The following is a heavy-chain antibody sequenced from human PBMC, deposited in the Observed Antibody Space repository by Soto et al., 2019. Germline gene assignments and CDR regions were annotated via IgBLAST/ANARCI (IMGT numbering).Heavy chain of an antibody. D-gene: IGHD2-15*01. V-gene: IGHV1-18*01. CDR3: ARSGPICSGGSCYYVFDY. J-gene: IGHJ4*02. CDR1: GYTFTSYG. Sequence: ASVKVSCKASGYTFTSYGISWVRQAPGQGLEWMGWISAYNGNTNYAQKLQGRVTMTTDTSTGTAYMELRSLRSDDTAVYYCARSGPICSGGSCYYVFDYWGQGTLVTVSS. CDR2: ISAYNGNT.